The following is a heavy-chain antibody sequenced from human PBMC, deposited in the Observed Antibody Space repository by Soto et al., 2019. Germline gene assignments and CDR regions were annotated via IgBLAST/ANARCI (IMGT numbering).Heavy chain of an antibody. CDR1: GFRFSSYG. Sequence: GGSLRLSCRTSGFRFSSYGMHWVRQAPGKGPEWVAFISGDGSNTEYVDSVRGRFTVSRDDSTNTLYLDINSLKSEDTAVYYCTTGLATAVYYFDYWGQGTLVTVSS. D-gene: IGHD6-13*01. J-gene: IGHJ4*02. CDR3: TTGLATAVYYFDY. V-gene: IGHV3-33*05. CDR2: ISGDGSNT.